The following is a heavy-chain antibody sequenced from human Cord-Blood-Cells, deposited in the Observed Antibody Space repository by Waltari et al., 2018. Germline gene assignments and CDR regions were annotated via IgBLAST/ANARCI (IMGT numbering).Heavy chain of an antibody. CDR3: ARLSLKTGDWVGNRGY. D-gene: IGHD7-27*01. V-gene: IGHV1-2*02. CDR1: GYTFTGYY. CDR2: INPNRGGT. J-gene: IGHJ4*02. Sequence: QVQLVQSGAEVKKPGASVKVSCKASGYTFTGYYMHLVRQAPGQGLEWMGWINPNRGGTNSAQKFQGRVTMTRDTSISTAYMELSRLRSDDTAVYYCARLSLKTGDWVGNRGYWGQGTLVTVSS.